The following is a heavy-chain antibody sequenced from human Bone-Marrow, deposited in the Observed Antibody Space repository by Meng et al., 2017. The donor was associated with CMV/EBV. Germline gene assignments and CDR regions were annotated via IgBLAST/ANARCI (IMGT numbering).Heavy chain of an antibody. CDR3: ASRTIFGVVRRYGMDV. D-gene: IGHD3-3*01. CDR2: ISSSGSTI. J-gene: IGHJ6*02. Sequence: GGSLRLSCAASGFTFSSYEMNRVRQAPGKGLEWVSYISSSGSTIYYADSVKGRFTISRDNAKNSLYLQMNSLRAEDTAVYYCASRTIFGVVRRYGMDVWGQGTTVTVSS. V-gene: IGHV3-48*03. CDR1: GFTFSSYE.